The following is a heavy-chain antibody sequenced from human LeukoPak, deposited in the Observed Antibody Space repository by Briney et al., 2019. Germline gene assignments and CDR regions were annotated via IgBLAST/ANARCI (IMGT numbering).Heavy chain of an antibody. Sequence: SETLSLTCTVSGGSISSYHWSWIRQPPGKGLEWIGYIYYSGSTNYNPSLKSRVTISVDTSKNQFSLKLSSVTAADTAVYYCARGVATMNYYYYYMDVWGKGTTVTISS. CDR1: GGSISSYH. D-gene: IGHD5-12*01. V-gene: IGHV4-59*01. CDR2: IYYSGST. CDR3: ARGVATMNYYYYYMDV. J-gene: IGHJ6*03.